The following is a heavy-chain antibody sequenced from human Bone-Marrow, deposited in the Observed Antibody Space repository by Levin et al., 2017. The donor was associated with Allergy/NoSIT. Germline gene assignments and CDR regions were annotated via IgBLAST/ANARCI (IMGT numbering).Heavy chain of an antibody. J-gene: IGHJ4*02. V-gene: IGHV4-39*07. CDR1: GGSISSSNFF. CDR2: INYSGNT. D-gene: IGHD6-6*01. Sequence: SQTLSLTCTVSGGSISSSNFFWGWIRQPPGEGLEWIGSINYSGNTYYSPSLRSRVSMSVDTSNNHFSLKLTSVIAADTAIYYCARDPRGRAARPEDWGQGTLVTVSS. CDR3: ARDPRGRAARPED.